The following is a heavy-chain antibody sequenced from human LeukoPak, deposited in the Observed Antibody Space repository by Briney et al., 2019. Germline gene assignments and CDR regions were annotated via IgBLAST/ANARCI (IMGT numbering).Heavy chain of an antibody. CDR2: IIPIFGTA. D-gene: IGHD3-16*01. Sequence: SVKVSCKASGGTFSNYVINWVRQAPGQGLEWMGGIIPIFGTANYAQKFQGRVTITADESTSTAYMEVRSLRSEDTAVYFCARGGGLDVWGQGATVTVSS. V-gene: IGHV1-69*13. CDR1: GGTFSNYV. J-gene: IGHJ6*02. CDR3: ARGGGLDV.